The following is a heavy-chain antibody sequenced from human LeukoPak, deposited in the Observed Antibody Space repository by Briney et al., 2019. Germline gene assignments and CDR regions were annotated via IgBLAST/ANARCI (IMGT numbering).Heavy chain of an antibody. CDR1: GYTFTSYG. Sequence: ASVKVSCKASGYTFTSYGISWVRQAPGQGLEWMGWISANNGDTDYPPRLQDRVTMTTDTYTSTAYMELRSLRSDDTAMYYCARESHETREDYWGQGTLVTVSS. D-gene: IGHD1-1*01. CDR3: ARESHETREDY. V-gene: IGHV1-18*01. J-gene: IGHJ4*02. CDR2: ISANNGDT.